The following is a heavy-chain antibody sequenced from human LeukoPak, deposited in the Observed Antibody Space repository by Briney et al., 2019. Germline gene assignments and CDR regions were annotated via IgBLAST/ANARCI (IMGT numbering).Heavy chain of an antibody. D-gene: IGHD4-17*01. CDR2: MLKSGST. CDR3: AKDLTFGDGRWEFVP. CDR1: GFSLSGYA. V-gene: IGHV3-23*01. J-gene: IGHJ5*02. Sequence: GGSLRLSCVASGFSLSGYAMGWVRQAPGKGPEWVSGMLKSGSTFYSDSAKGRFTISRDSSTNTLYLQMNSLRSEDTAIYSCAKDLTFGDGRWEFVPWGQGTLVTVSS.